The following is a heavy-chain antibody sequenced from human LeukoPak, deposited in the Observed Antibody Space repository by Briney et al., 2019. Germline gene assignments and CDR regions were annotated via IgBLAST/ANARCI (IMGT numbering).Heavy chain of an antibody. CDR3: AKDLRWLQFGDAFDI. J-gene: IGHJ3*02. CDR1: GFTFSSFS. D-gene: IGHD5-24*01. V-gene: IGHV3-23*01. CDR2: VSTDGSST. Sequence: GSLRLSCAASGFTFSSFSMNWVRQAPGKGLEWVSTVSTDGSSTYYTDSVKGRFTIPRDNSKNTLYLQMNSLRADDTAVYYCAKDLRWLQFGDAFDIWGQGTMVTVSS.